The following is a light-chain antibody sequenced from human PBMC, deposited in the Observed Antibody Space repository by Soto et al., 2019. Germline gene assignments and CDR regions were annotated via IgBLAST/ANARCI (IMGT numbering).Light chain of an antibody. CDR3: MHAIESLT. CDR2: KVS. J-gene: IGKJ5*01. V-gene: IGKV2-24*01. Sequence: DLVMTQTPLSSPVTLGQPASISCRASQSLVDSDGLTHLSWLQQRPGQPPRLLIYKVSNRFSGIPDRFSGSGAGTDFTLTIGRVEAEDVGIYYCMHAIESLTFGQGTRLEI. CDR1: QSLVDSDGLTH.